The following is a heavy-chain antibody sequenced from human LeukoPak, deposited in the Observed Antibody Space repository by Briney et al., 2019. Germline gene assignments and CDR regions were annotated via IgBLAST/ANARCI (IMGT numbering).Heavy chain of an antibody. CDR2: INHSGST. CDR3: ARGLKYNSIVVVPAGGFDP. V-gene: IGHV4-34*01. CDR1: GGSFSGYY. Sequence: SETLSLTCAVYGGSFSGYYWSWIRQPPGKGLEWIGEINHSGSTNYNPSLKSRVTISVDTSKNQFSLKLSSVTAADTAVYYCARGLKYNSIVVVPAGGFDPWGQGTLVTVSS. J-gene: IGHJ5*02. D-gene: IGHD2-2*01.